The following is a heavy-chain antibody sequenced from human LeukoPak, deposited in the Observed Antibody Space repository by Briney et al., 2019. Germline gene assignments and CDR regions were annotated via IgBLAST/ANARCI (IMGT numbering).Heavy chain of an antibody. CDR3: ARSRYYYDSSGYIPPYFDY. CDR2: IYYSGST. CDR1: GGSISSSSYY. Sequence: PSETLSLTCTVSGGSISSSSYYWGWIRQPPGKGLEWIGSIYYSGSTYYNPSLKSRVTISVDTSKNQFSLKLSSVTAADTAVYYCARSRYYYDSSGYIPPYFDYWGQGTLVTVSS. V-gene: IGHV4-39*07. D-gene: IGHD3-22*01. J-gene: IGHJ4*02.